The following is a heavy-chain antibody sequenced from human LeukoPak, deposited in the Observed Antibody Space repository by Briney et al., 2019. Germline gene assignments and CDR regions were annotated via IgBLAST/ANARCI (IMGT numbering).Heavy chain of an antibody. CDR3: ARNGYTSRRYRN. Sequence: PGGSLRLSCAASGFTVSSNYMSWVRQAPGKGLEWVSTIYSGGSTYYADSVKGRFTISRDTSKNTLYLQMNSLRGEDTAVYYCARNGYTSRRYRNWGQGTLVTVSS. V-gene: IGHV3-53*01. CDR1: GFTVSSNY. CDR2: IYSGGST. D-gene: IGHD6-19*01. J-gene: IGHJ4*02.